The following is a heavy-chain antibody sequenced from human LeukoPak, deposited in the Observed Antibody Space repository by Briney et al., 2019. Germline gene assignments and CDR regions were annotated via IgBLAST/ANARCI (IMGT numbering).Heavy chain of an antibody. CDR1: GYTFTSYG. D-gene: IGHD5-24*01. J-gene: IGHJ3*02. CDR3: ARVSGMATIFVAFDI. Sequence: ASVKVSCKASGYTFTSYGISWVRQAPGQGLEWMGWISAYNGNTNCAQKLQGRVTMTTDTSTSTAYMELRSLRSDDTAVYYCARVSGMATIFVAFDIWGQGTMVTVSS. CDR2: ISAYNGNT. V-gene: IGHV1-18*01.